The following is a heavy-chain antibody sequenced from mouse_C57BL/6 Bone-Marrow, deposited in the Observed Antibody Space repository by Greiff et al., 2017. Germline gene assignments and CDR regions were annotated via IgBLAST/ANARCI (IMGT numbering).Heavy chain of an antibody. Sequence: VQLQQSGAELVRPGASVKLSCTASGFNIQDDYMHWVKQRPEQGLEWIGWIDPENGDTEYASKFQGKATITADTSSNTAYLQLSSLTSEDTAVYYCTTGTVVADWYFDVWGTGTTVTVSS. D-gene: IGHD1-1*01. J-gene: IGHJ1*03. CDR3: TTGTVVADWYFDV. V-gene: IGHV14-4*01. CDR1: GFNIQDDY. CDR2: IDPENGDT.